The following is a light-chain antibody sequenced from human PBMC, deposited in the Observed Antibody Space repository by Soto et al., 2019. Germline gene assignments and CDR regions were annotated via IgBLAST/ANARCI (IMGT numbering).Light chain of an antibody. CDR1: QSIRDN. CDR2: DAS. J-gene: IGKJ5*01. V-gene: IGKV3-15*01. CDR3: QHYHDWRIT. Sequence: ERVLTQSPATLSVSPGERATLSCRASQSIRDNLAWYQQKPGQTPRLLISDASTRATTIPARFSGSGSGTEFTLTINRLQSEDFAVYYCQHYHDWRITFGQGTRLEIK.